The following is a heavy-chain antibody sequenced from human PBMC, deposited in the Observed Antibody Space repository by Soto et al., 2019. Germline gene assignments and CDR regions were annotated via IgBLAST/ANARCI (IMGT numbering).Heavy chain of an antibody. CDR2: ISYSGNT. D-gene: IGHD6-13*01. CDR3: ARAPGSSTWSYHFDY. J-gene: IGHJ4*02. Sequence: SETLSLTCTVSGGSSDSYFWAWIRQPPGKGLEWIGHISYSGNTKYHPSLKSRVTISLDTSMNQFSLQLTSVTAADTAVYFCARAPGSSTWSYHFDYWGLGTLVTSPQ. V-gene: IGHV4-59*01. CDR1: GGSSDSYF.